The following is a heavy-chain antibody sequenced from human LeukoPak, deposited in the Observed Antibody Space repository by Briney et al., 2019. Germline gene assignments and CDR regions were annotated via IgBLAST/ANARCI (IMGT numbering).Heavy chain of an antibody. V-gene: IGHV4-34*01. Sequence: SETLSLTCAVYGGSFSGYYWSWIRQPPGKGLEWIGGINHSGSTNYNPSLKSRVTISVDTSKNQFSLKLSSVTAADTAVYYCARGGGYSGYMDYWGQGTLVTVSS. D-gene: IGHD5-12*01. CDR3: ARGGGYSGYMDY. CDR2: INHSGST. CDR1: GGSFSGYY. J-gene: IGHJ4*02.